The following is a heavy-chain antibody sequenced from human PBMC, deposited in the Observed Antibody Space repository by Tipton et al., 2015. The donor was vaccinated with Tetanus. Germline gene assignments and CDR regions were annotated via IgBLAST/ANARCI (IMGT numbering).Heavy chain of an antibody. CDR1: GGSMSNNY. V-gene: IGHV4-59*01. CDR3: ARGLPREPFYFDY. D-gene: IGHD1-26*01. CDR2: IFHSGST. J-gene: IGHJ4*02. Sequence: TLSLTCTVSGGSMSNNYWSWIRQPPGKGLEWIAYIFHSGSTNYSPSLKSRVAISMDTSKNQISLKLSSVTAADTAVYYCARGLPREPFYFDYWGQGKQVIVSS.